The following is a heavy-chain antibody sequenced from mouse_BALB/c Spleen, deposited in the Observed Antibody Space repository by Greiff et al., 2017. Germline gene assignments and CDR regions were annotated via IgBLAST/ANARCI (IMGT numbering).Heavy chain of an antibody. CDR2: INPYNDGT. V-gene: IGHV1-14*01. Sequence: VQLKQSGPELVKPGASVKMSCKASGYTFTSYVMHWVKQKPGQGLEWIGYINPYNDGTKYNAKFKGKATLTSDKSSSTAYMELSSLTSEDSAVYYWARGDSLSDRGVYWGQGTRVTVSA. J-gene: IGHJ3*01. CDR3: ARGDSLSDRGVY. CDR1: GYTFTSYV.